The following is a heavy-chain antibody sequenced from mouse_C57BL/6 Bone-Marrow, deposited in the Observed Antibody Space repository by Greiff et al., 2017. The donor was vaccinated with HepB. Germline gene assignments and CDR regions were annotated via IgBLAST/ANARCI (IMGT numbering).Heavy chain of an antibody. CDR2: IDPSDSET. J-gene: IGHJ4*01. Sequence: QVQLQQPGAELVRPGSSVKLSCKASGYTFTSYWMHWVKQRPIQGLEWIGNIDPSDSETHYNQKFKDKATLTVDKSSSTAYMQLSILSSEDSAVYYCARAPDYYGSSDYAMDYWGQGTSVTVSS. CDR3: ARAPDYYGSSDYAMDY. CDR1: GYTFTSYW. V-gene: IGHV1-52*01. D-gene: IGHD1-1*01.